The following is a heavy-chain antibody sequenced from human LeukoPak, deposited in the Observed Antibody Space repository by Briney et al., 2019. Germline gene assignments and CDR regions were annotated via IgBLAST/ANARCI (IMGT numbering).Heavy chain of an antibody. J-gene: IGHJ4*02. CDR3: ARDLEWFGEFDFDY. Sequence: PGGSLRLSCAASGFTFSSYSMNWVRQAPGKGLEWVSSISSSSSYIYYADSVKGRFTISRDNAKNSLYLQMNSLRAEDTAVYYCARDLEWFGEFDFDYWGQGTLVTVSS. CDR1: GFTFSSYS. CDR2: ISSSSSYI. D-gene: IGHD3-10*01. V-gene: IGHV3-21*01.